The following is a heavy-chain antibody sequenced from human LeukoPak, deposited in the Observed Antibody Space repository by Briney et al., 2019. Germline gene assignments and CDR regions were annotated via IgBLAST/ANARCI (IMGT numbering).Heavy chain of an antibody. Sequence: GASVKVSCKASGYTFTGYNMNWVRQAPGQGLEWMGRINPNRGGANYAQKFQGRVTITRDKSISTAYMELSRLRSEDTAVYSCARDSVYNGNDAFYIWGQGTMVTVSS. CDR1: GYTFTGYN. J-gene: IGHJ3*02. V-gene: IGHV1-2*06. CDR3: ARDSVYNGNDAFYI. CDR2: INPNRGGA. D-gene: IGHD5-24*01.